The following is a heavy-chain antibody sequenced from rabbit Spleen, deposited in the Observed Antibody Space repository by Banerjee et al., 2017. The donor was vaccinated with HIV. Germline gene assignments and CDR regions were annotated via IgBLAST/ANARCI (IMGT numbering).Heavy chain of an antibody. CDR2: IYAGSSGST. V-gene: IGHV1S40*01. CDR3: ARGSATMTMVITGWYFTL. Sequence: QSLEESGGGLVKPEGSLTLTCTASGFSFNDDYYVCWVRLVPGKGLEYIACIYAGSSGSTYYASWAKGRFTISKTSSTTVTLQMTSLTAADTATDFCARGSATMTMVITGWYFTLWGPGTLVTVS. CDR1: GFSFNDDYY. D-gene: IGHD2-1*01. J-gene: IGHJ4*01.